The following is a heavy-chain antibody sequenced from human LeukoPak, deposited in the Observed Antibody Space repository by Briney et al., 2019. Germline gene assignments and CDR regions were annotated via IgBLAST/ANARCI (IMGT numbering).Heavy chain of an antibody. Sequence: ASVKVSCKASGYTFTGYYMHWVRQAPGQGLAWMGWINPNSGGTNYAQKFQGRVTMTRDTSISTAYMELSRLRSDDTAVYYCARGYDPVYGMDVWGQGTTVTVSS. J-gene: IGHJ6*02. D-gene: IGHD3-3*01. CDR1: GYTFTGYY. V-gene: IGHV1-2*02. CDR2: INPNSGGT. CDR3: ARGYDPVYGMDV.